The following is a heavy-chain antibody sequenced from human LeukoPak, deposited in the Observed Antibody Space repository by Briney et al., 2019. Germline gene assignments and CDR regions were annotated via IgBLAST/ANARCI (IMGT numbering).Heavy chain of an antibody. V-gene: IGHV3-23*01. D-gene: IGHD4-17*01. J-gene: IGHJ4*02. CDR3: ASSTVTRTDYFDY. CDR2: ISGSGGST. Sequence: PGGSLRLSCAASGFTFSSYAMSWVRQAPGKGLEWVSAISGSGGSTYYADSVKGRFTISRDNSKNTLYLQMNSLRAEGTAVYYCASSTVTRTDYFDYWGQGTLVTVSS. CDR1: GFTFSSYA.